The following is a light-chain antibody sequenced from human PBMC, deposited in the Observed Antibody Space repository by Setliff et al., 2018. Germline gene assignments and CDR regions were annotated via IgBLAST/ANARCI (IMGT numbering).Light chain of an antibody. V-gene: IGLV2-14*03. CDR3: FSYTTGSTRRGV. Sequence: QSALTQPAAVSGSPGQSIAISCAGTSSDVGGYNYVSWYQQHPGKAPKLIIYEVTKRPSGVPDRFSGSKSGNTASLTISGLQPEDEADYYCFSYTTGSTRRGVFGTGTKVTVL. CDR2: EVT. J-gene: IGLJ1*01. CDR1: SSDVGGYNY.